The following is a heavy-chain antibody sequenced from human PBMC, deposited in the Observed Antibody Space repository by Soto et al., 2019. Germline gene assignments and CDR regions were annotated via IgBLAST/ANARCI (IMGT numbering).Heavy chain of an antibody. CDR3: AAESRYCSGGSCYFLPGIDY. D-gene: IGHD2-15*01. J-gene: IGHJ4*02. V-gene: IGHV1-69*12. Sequence: QVQLVQSGAEVKKPGSSVKVSCKASGGTFSSYAISWVRQAPGQGLEWMGGSNPIFGTANYAQKFEGRVTIAADECTSTAYMELSSLRSEDTAVYYCAAESRYCSGGSCYFLPGIDYWGQGTLVTVSS. CDR1: GGTFSSYA. CDR2: SNPIFGTA.